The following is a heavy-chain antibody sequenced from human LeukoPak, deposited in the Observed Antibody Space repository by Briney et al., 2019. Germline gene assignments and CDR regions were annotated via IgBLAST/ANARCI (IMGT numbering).Heavy chain of an antibody. V-gene: IGHV3-21*01. CDR3: ARDAGPPGDGDLCFDY. Sequence: GGSLRLSCAASGFTFSSYSMNWVRQAPGKGLEWVSSISSSSSYIYYADSVKSRFTISRDKTKNSLYLQMNSLRAEDTAVYYCARDAGPPGDGDLCFDYWGQGTLVTVSS. J-gene: IGHJ4*02. CDR2: ISSSSSYI. CDR1: GFTFSSYS. D-gene: IGHD4-17*01.